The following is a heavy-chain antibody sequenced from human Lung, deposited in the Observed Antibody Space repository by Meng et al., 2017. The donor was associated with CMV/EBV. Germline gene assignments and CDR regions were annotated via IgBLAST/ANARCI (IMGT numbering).Heavy chain of an antibody. CDR3: ARVKKAVHFDN. V-gene: IGHV3-7*01. D-gene: IGHD6-6*01. J-gene: IGHJ4*02. CDR2: IREDGSEQ. CDR1: EFTFSNYW. Sequence: GGSXRLXCAASEFTFSNYWMSWVRQAPGKGLEWVANIREDGSEQHYADSVKGRFSISRDNAKNSLYLQMNSLRGEDTAVYDCARVKKAVHFDNWGQGTLVTVSS.